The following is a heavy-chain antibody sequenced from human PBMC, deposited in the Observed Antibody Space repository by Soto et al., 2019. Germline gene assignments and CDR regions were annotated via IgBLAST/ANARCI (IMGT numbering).Heavy chain of an antibody. CDR3: ARDLPYPTDPLDY. CDR2: ISSSSSYI. D-gene: IGHD4-4*01. CDR1: GFTFSSYS. Sequence: PGGPLRLSCAASGFTFSSYSMNWVRQSPGKGLEWVSSISSSSSYIYYADSVKGRFTISRDNAKNSLYLQMNSLRAEDTAVYYCARDLPYPTDPLDYWGQGTRVTVSS. J-gene: IGHJ4*02. V-gene: IGHV3-21*01.